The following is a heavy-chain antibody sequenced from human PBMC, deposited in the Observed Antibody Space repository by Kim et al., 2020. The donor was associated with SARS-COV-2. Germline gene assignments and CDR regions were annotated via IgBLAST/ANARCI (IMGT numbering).Heavy chain of an antibody. CDR3: TRERIPTLTTSRRHAMYV. Sequence: GGSLRLSCEASGFTFSSFGLHWVRQAPGKGLQWVARIRYDGTDTYYTDSVEGRFTISRDNSKNTLFLQMNSLRVDDTAVYYCTRERIPTLTTSRRHAMYVWGQGTTVTVSS. CDR2: IRYDGTDT. D-gene: IGHD4-17*01. V-gene: IGHV3-30*02. J-gene: IGHJ6*02. CDR1: GFTFSSFG.